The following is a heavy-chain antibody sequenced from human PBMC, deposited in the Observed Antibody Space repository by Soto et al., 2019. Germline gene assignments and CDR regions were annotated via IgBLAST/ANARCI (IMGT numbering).Heavy chain of an antibody. CDR3: ATGYCSGGSCFLEDAFDI. D-gene: IGHD2-15*01. V-gene: IGHV1-69*02. CDR2: IIPILGMS. Sequence: QVQLVQSGAEVKKPGSSVKVSCKSSGGTFSGYTFSWVRQAPGQGLEWIGRIIPILGMSNYAQKFQGRVTVTADKSTSTAYMKLGSLTSEDTAVYYCATGYCSGGSCFLEDAFDIWGQGTMVTVSS. CDR1: GGTFSGYT. J-gene: IGHJ3*02.